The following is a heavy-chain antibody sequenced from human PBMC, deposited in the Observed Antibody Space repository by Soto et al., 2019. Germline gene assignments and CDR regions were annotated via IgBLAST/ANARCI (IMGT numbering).Heavy chain of an antibody. CDR3: AFDY. Sequence: ESLKISCTASGYNFPGYWIGWVRQMPGKGLEWMGRIAPADSYTNYSPSFHGRFTISRDNSKNTLYLQMNSLRAEDTAVYYCAFDYWGHGTLVTVSS. CDR2: IAPADSYT. J-gene: IGHJ4*01. V-gene: IGHV5-10-1*01. CDR1: GYNFPGYW.